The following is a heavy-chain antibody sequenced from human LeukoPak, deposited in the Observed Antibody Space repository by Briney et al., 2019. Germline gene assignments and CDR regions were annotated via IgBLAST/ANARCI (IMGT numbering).Heavy chain of an antibody. J-gene: IGHJ3*02. CDR1: GGTFSSYA. D-gene: IGHD3-16*01. CDR2: IIPIFGTA. V-gene: IGHV1-69*13. CDR3: ARTVEDFGDRSDAFDI. Sequence: SVKVSCKASGGTFSSYAISWVRQAPGQGLEWMGGIIPIFGTANYAQKFQGRVTITADESTSTAYMELSSLRSEDTAVYYCARTVEDFGDRSDAFDIWGQGTMVTVSS.